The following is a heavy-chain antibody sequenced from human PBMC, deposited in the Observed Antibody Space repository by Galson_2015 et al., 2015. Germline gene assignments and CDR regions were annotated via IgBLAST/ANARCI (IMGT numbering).Heavy chain of an antibody. D-gene: IGHD3-16*01. CDR1: GFTFSNAW. CDR2: IKSKTDGGTT. Sequence: SLRLSCAASGFTFSNAWMSWVRQAPGKGLEWVGRIKSKTDGGTTDYAAPVKGRFTISRDDSKNTLYLQMNSLKTEDTAVYYCTTAPLYLGWFDPWGQGTLVTVSS. V-gene: IGHV3-15*01. J-gene: IGHJ5*02. CDR3: TTAPLYLGWFDP.